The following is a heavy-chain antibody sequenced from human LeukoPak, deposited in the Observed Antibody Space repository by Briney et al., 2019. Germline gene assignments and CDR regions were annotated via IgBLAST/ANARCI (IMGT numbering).Heavy chain of an antibody. Sequence: WASVKVSCKASGYTFTGYYMHWVRQAPGQGLEWMGWINPNSGGTNYAQKFQGWVTMTRDTSISTAYMELSRLRSDDTAVYYCARGYDVLTGYYSPPGYYYGMDVWGQGTTVTVSS. J-gene: IGHJ6*02. CDR3: ARGYDVLTGYYSPPGYYYGMDV. CDR2: INPNSGGT. V-gene: IGHV1-2*04. D-gene: IGHD3-9*01. CDR1: GYTFTGYY.